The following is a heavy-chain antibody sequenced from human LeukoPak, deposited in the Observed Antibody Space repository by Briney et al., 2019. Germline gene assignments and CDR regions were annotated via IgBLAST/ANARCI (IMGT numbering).Heavy chain of an antibody. CDR2: ITGSGGNT. J-gene: IGHJ6*02. Sequence: GGSLRLSCAASGFTFSTYAMSWVRQAPGKGLEWVSAITGSGGNTYYADSVKGRFTISRDNSKNTWYLQMNSLRAEDTAVYYCATQAPLSSYDYYGMDVWGQGTTVTVSS. D-gene: IGHD3-16*01. CDR3: ATQAPLSSYDYYGMDV. V-gene: IGHV3-23*01. CDR1: GFTFSTYA.